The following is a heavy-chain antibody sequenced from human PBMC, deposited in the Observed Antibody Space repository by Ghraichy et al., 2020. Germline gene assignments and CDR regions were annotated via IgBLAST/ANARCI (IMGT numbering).Heavy chain of an antibody. Sequence: SETLSLTCTVSRGSISSSSYYWGWMRQPTGKGLVYIGNIYFGARTYYDPSLKNRVTISVDTSKNQFSLKLTSVTAADTAVYYGASANDHRYYESWRYFDFWGHGTLDTVSS. CDR3: ASANDHRYYESWRYFDF. D-gene: IGHD3-3*01. J-gene: IGHJ4*01. V-gene: IGHV4-39*01. CDR2: IYFGART. CDR1: RGSISSSSYY.